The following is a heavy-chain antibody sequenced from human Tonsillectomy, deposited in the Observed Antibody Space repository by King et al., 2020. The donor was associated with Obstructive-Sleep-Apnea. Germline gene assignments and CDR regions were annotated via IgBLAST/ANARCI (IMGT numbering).Heavy chain of an antibody. CDR2: INHSGST. CDR3: ARGDYDFWSGYYRIRFDP. Sequence: VQLQQWGAGLLKPSETLSLTCAVYGGSFSGYYWSWIRQPPGKGLEWIGEINHSGSTNYTPSLKSRVTISVDTSKNQFSLKLSSVTAADTAVYYCARGDYDFWSGYYRIRFDPWGQGTLVTVSS. D-gene: IGHD3-3*01. CDR1: GGSFSGYY. V-gene: IGHV4-34*01. J-gene: IGHJ5*02.